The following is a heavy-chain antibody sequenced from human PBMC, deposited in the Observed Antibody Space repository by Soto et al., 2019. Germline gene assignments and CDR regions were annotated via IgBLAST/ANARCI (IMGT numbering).Heavy chain of an antibody. Sequence: SETLSLTCTVSGGSISSGDYYWSWIRQPPGKGLEWIGYIYYSGSTYYNPSLKSRVTISVDTSKNQFSLKLSSVTAADTAVYYCAREYYDFWSGAPHYYGMDVWGQGTTVTVS. V-gene: IGHV4-30-4*01. D-gene: IGHD3-3*01. J-gene: IGHJ6*02. CDR3: AREYYDFWSGAPHYYGMDV. CDR2: IYYSGST. CDR1: GGSISSGDYY.